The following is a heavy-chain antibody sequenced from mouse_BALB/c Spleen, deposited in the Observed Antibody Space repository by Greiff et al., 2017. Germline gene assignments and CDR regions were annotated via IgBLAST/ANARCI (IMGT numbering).Heavy chain of an antibody. CDR1: GYSFTSYW. CDR3: TRQLGPLYYAMDY. Sequence: VQLQQSGTVLARPGASVKMSCKASGYSFTSYWMHWVKQRPGQGLEWIGAIYPGNSDTSYNQKFKGKAKLTAVTSASTAYMELSSLTNEDSAVYYCTRQLGPLYYAMDYWGQGTSVTVSS. D-gene: IGHD3-1*01. J-gene: IGHJ4*01. V-gene: IGHV1-5*01. CDR2: IYPGNSDT.